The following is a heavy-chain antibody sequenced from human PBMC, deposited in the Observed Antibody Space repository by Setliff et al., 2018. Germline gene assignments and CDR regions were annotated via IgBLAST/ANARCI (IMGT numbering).Heavy chain of an antibody. CDR2: IYSTETT. CDR3: ARMSGFQYMDV. Sequence: PSETLSLTCTVSGGSLSSGPYYWTWVRQPAGKGLEWIGHIYSTETTSYSPSLKSRVTISINTSKKQFSLSLSSVTAADTAVYYCARMSGFQYMDVWGKGTTVTVS. CDR1: GGSLSSGPYY. J-gene: IGHJ6*03. V-gene: IGHV4-61*09. D-gene: IGHD3-3*01.